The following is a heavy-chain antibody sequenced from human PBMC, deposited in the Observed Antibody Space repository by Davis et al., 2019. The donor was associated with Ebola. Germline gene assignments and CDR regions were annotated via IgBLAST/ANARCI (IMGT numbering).Heavy chain of an antibody. D-gene: IGHD3-10*01. J-gene: IGHJ6*02. CDR3: ARDGLLWFKHGMDV. V-gene: IGHV3-30-3*01. CDR1: GFTFSSYA. Sequence: GESLQISCAASGFTFSSYAMHWVRQAPGKGLEWVAVISYDGSNKYYADSVKGRFTISRDNSKNTLYLQMNSLRAEDTAVYYCARDGLLWFKHGMDVWGQGTTVTVSS. CDR2: ISYDGSNK.